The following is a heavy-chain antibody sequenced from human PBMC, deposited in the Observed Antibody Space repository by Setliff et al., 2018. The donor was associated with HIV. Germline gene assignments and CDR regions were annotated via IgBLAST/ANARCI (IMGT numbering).Heavy chain of an antibody. CDR2: IFYGGNA. D-gene: IGHD5-12*01. V-gene: IGHV4-59*12. Sequence: PSETLSLTCTVSAGAIRSYYWSWIRQSPGKGLEWIGYIFYGGNAHYSPSLKGRVTMSLDTSRNQFSLKLTSVTAADTAVYYCASTGHIEIDPLQPFEIWGQGTMVTVSS. CDR3: ASTGHIEIDPLQPFEI. CDR1: AGAIRSYY. J-gene: IGHJ3*02.